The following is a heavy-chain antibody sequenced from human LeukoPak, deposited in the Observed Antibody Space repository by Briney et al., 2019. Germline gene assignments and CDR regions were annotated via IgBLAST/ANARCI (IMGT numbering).Heavy chain of an antibody. Sequence: GGSLRLSCAASGFTFSSYAMHWVRQAPGKGLEWVAVISYDGSNKYYADSVKGRFTISRDNSKNMMWLQINSPTAEDTATYYCAKDGNWARFEDWGQGTLVTVSS. V-gene: IGHV3-30*04. J-gene: IGHJ4*02. CDR1: GFTFSSYA. D-gene: IGHD7-27*01. CDR2: ISYDGSNK. CDR3: AKDGNWARFED.